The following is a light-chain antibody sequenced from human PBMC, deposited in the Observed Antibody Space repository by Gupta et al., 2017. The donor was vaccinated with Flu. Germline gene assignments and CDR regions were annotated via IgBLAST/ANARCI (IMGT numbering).Light chain of an antibody. Sequence: ELVLTQSPVTLSVSPGERATLSCRASQSVSTNLAWYQQKPGQAPKIIIYGASTRATGIPARCSGSGSGTDFTLIISSLQSEDFAVYYCQQYDNWRALTFGGGTKVEIK. CDR3: QQYDNWRALT. CDR1: QSVSTN. J-gene: IGKJ4*01. CDR2: GAS. V-gene: IGKV3-15*01.